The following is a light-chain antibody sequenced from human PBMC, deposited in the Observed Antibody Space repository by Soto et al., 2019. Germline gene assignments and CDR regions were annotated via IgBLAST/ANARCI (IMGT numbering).Light chain of an antibody. Sequence: QSALTQPPSVSGAPGQRVTISCTGGSSNIGAGYDVHWYQQLPGTAPKLLIYGNNNRPSGVPDRFSVSKSGTSASLAITGLQTEDEADYYCQSYDTSLRGSEVFGGGTQLTVL. V-gene: IGLV1-40*01. CDR3: QSYDTSLRGSEV. CDR2: GNN. CDR1: SSNIGAGYD. J-gene: IGLJ2*01.